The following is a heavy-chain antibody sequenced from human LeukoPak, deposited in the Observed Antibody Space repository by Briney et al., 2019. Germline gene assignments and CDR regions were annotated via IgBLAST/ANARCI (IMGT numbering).Heavy chain of an antibody. D-gene: IGHD5-24*01. J-gene: IGHJ4*02. V-gene: IGHV4-34*01. CDR1: GGSFSGYY. CDR2: IHHSGST. Sequence: SETLSLTCAVYGGSFSGYYWGWIRQPPGKGLEWIGEIHHSGSTNYNPSLKSRVTISVDTSKNQFSLKLSSVTAADTAVYYCARERDAYHGFVDYWGQGTLVTVSS. CDR3: ARERDAYHGFVDY.